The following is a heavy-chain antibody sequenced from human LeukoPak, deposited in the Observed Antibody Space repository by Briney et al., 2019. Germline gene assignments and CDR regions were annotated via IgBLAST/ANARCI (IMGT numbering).Heavy chain of an antibody. Sequence: SETLSLTCAVSGGSISSGGYSWSWIRQPPGKGLEWIGYIYHSGSTYYNPSLKSRVTISVDRSKNQFCLKLSSVTAADTAVYYCARSRIAADYYYYGMDVWGQGTTVTVSS. J-gene: IGHJ6*02. D-gene: IGHD6-13*01. V-gene: IGHV4-30-2*01. CDR1: GGSISSGGYS. CDR3: ARSRIAADYYYYGMDV. CDR2: IYHSGST.